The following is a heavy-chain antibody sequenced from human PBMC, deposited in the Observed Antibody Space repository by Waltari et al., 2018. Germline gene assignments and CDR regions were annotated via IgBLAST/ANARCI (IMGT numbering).Heavy chain of an antibody. Sequence: EVQLLESGGGLVQPGGSLRLSCEASGFNFPNYGMSWVRQAPGKGRGWVTSRNRYGGSKFYAASVKGRFTIFRDNSKKTVYLQMERLSAEDTALYYCAKDRYSTGDRGYLDHWGQGTLVTVSS. CDR1: GFNFPNYG. D-gene: IGHD7-27*01. V-gene: IGHV3-23*01. J-gene: IGHJ4*01. CDR3: AKDRYSTGDRGYLDH. CDR2: RNRYGGSK.